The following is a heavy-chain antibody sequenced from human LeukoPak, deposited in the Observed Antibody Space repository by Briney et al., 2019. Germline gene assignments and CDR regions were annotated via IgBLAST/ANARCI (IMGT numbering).Heavy chain of an antibody. D-gene: IGHD5-18*01. V-gene: IGHV4-59*11. J-gene: IGHJ1*01. Sequence: PPQTLSPTCTVAGGSISIHSWSWIRQPPRKGLEWIGYIYYIVSPNYNPCLKARVTISVDTSKNQFSLKLSSVTAADAAVYYCARGYAEYSQHWGQGTLVTVSS. CDR3: ARGYAEYSQH. CDR1: GGSISIHS. CDR2: IYYIVSP.